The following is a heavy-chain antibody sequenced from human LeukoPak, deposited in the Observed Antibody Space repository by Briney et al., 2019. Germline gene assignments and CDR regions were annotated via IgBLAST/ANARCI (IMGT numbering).Heavy chain of an antibody. CDR2: INPNSGGT. Sequence: ASVKVSCKASGYTFTGYDMHWVRQAPGQGLEWMGWINPNSGGTNYAQKFQGRVTMTRDTSISTAYMELSRLRSDDTAVYYCARTPDPLDISGYYYWGQGTLVTVSS. CDR3: ARTPDPLDISGYYY. D-gene: IGHD3-22*01. CDR1: GYTFTGYD. J-gene: IGHJ4*02. V-gene: IGHV1-2*02.